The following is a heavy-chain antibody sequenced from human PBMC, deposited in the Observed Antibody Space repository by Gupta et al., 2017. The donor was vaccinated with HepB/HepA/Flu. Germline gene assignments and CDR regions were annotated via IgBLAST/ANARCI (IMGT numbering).Heavy chain of an antibody. CDR2: IGTLSDT. V-gene: IGHV3-13*01. CDR3: VRESRLGGIEVYGPGDRAFDI. D-gene: IGHD3-10*01. J-gene: IGHJ3*02. CDR1: GFTFSNYD. Sequence: EVQLVESGGGLVQSGGSLRLSCAASGFTFSNYDMHWVRQATGGGLEWVSAIGTLSDTFYPDSVKGRFTISRENAKNSLYLQMNNLRVGDTAVYYCVRESRLGGIEVYGPGDRAFDIWGQGTMVTVSS.